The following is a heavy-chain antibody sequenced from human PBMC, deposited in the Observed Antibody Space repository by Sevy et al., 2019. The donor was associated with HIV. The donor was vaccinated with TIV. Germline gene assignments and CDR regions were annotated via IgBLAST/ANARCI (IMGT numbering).Heavy chain of an antibody. D-gene: IGHD3-22*01. Sequence: LGGSLRLSCAASGFTFSNYAINWVRQAPGKGLEWVSFISSGGGYIYYADSVRGRFTISRDNAKNSLYLQMNSLRAEDTAVYYCARAVRKTHYYDSDGSTFDYWGQGTLVTVSS. CDR1: GFTFSNYA. CDR2: ISSGGGYI. V-gene: IGHV3-21*01. CDR3: ARAVRKTHYYDSDGSTFDY. J-gene: IGHJ4*02.